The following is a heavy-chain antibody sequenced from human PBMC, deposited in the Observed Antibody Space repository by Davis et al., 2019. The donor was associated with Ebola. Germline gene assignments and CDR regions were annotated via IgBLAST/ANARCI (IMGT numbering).Heavy chain of an antibody. CDR1: GYTFTGYY. D-gene: IGHD2-21*02. Sequence: ASVKVSCKASGYTFTGYYMHWVRQAPGQGLEWMGWINPNSGGTNYAQTFQGRVTMTRDTSISTAYMELSNLRSDDTAVYYCASLGGTADNDFDYWGQGTLVTVSS. V-gene: IGHV1-2*02. CDR2: INPNSGGT. CDR3: ASLGGTADNDFDY. J-gene: IGHJ4*02.